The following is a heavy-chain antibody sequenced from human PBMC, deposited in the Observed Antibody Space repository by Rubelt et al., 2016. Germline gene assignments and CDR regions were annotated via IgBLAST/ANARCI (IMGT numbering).Heavy chain of an antibody. CDR2: LSYDGSSE. CDR1: GVTFSHYA. V-gene: IGHV3-30*18. J-gene: IGHJ5*02. CDR3: ANDRWELRNGGWFDP. Sequence: VQLVESGGGLVQPGGSLRLSCAASGVTFSHYAMSWVRQAPGKGLEWVAVLSYDGSSEYYADSVKGRFTISRDFPKNTLQLQMSSRRAEDTAVYYCANDRWELRNGGWFDPWGQGTVVTVSS. D-gene: IGHD1-26*01.